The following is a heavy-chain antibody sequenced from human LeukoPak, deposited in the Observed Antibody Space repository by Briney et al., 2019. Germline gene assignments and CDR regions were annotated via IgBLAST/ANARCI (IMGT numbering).Heavy chain of an antibody. CDR2: ISYHGSNK. V-gene: IGHV3-30*18. D-gene: IGHD2-2*01. Sequence: PGTSLRLSCAASEFTFSSYAMHWVRQAPGKGLEWVAFISYHGSNKYYADSVKGRFTISRDSSKNTLFLQMNSLRAEDTAVYYCAKNTHAYAEIFDYWGQGTLVTVSS. CDR1: EFTFSSYA. CDR3: AKNTHAYAEIFDY. J-gene: IGHJ4*02.